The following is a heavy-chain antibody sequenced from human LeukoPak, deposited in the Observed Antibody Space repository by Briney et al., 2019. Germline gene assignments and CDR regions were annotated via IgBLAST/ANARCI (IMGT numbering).Heavy chain of an antibody. V-gene: IGHV4-4*07. CDR1: GGSFSSYY. CDR2: IYTSGST. CDR3: ARAGIVVVPAASGSGWFDP. Sequence: PSETLSLTCTVSGGSFSSYYWGWIRQPAGKRLEWIGRIYTSGSTTYNPSLKSRVTMSVDTSKNQFSLQLRSVTAADTAVYYCARAGIVVVPAASGSGWFDPWGQGTLVTVSS. D-gene: IGHD2-2*01. J-gene: IGHJ5*02.